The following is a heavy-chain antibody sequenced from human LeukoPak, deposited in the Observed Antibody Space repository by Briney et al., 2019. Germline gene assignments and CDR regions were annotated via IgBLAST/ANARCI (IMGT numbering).Heavy chain of an antibody. V-gene: IGHV3-33*01. CDR2: IWYDGSNK. CDR3: VGSGGPEYYFDY. J-gene: IGHJ4*02. CDR1: GFTFSSYG. D-gene: IGHD3-10*01. Sequence: PGRSLRLSCAASGFTFSSYGMHWVRQAPGKGLEWVAVIWYDGSNKYYADSVKGRFTISRDNSKNTLYLQMNSLRAEDTAVYYCVGSGGPEYYFDYWGQGTRVTVSS.